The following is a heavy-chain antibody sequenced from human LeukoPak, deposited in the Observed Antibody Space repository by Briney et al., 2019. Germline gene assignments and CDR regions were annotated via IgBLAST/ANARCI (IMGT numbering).Heavy chain of an antibody. CDR3: ARPASIFGVVNIHLDY. CDR1: GFTFSSYG. J-gene: IGHJ4*02. Sequence: GGSPRLSCAASGFTFSSYGMHWVRQAPGKGLEWVAVIWYDGSNKYYADSVKGRFTTSRDNSKNTLYLQMNSLRAEDTAVYYCARPASIFGVVNIHLDYWGQGTLVTVSS. CDR2: IWYDGSNK. V-gene: IGHV3-33*01. D-gene: IGHD3-3*01.